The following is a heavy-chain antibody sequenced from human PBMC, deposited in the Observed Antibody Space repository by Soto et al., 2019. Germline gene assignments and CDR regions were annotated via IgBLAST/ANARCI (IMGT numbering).Heavy chain of an antibody. CDR2: ISAYNGNT. D-gene: IGHD4-4*01. Sequence: QVQLVQSGAEVKKPGASVKVSCKASGYTFTSYGISWVRQAPGQGLEWMGWISAYNGNTNYAQKLQGRVTMTTDTSTSKAYIELRSLRADDTAVYYCARLTDYSTSYYYGMDVWGQGNTVTGSS. CDR3: ARLTDYSTSYYYGMDV. J-gene: IGHJ6*02. V-gene: IGHV1-18*01. CDR1: GYTFTSYG.